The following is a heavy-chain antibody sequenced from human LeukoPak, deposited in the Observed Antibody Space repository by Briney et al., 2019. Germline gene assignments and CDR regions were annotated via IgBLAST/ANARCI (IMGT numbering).Heavy chain of an antibody. Sequence: SVKVSCKASGGTFSSYAISWVRQAPGLGLEWMGGIIPIFGTANYAQKFQGRVTITADESTSTAYMELSSLRSEDTAVYYCAAPPIVGATNTYFDYWGQGTLVTVSS. V-gene: IGHV1-69*13. CDR2: IIPIFGTA. J-gene: IGHJ4*02. D-gene: IGHD1-26*01. CDR1: GGTFSSYA. CDR3: AAPPIVGATNTYFDY.